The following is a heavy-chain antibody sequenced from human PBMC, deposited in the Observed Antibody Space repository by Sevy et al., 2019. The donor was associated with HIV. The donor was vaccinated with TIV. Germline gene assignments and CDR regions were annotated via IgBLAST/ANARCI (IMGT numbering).Heavy chain of an antibody. CDR1: GFTFGTYA. Sequence: GGSLRLSCAASGFTFGTYAMSWVRQAPGKGLEWVSTISGSGGRTYYADSVKGRFTISRDNSKNTLYLQMNSLRAEDTAVYYCVQAVYASKVVVTNGFDYWGQGTLVTVSS. V-gene: IGHV3-23*01. CDR2: ISGSGGRT. CDR3: VQAVYASKVVVTNGFDY. D-gene: IGHD3-22*01. J-gene: IGHJ4*02.